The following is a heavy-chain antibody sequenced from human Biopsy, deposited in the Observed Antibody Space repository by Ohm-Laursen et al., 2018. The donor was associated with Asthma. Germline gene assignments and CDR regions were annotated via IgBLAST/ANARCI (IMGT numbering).Heavy chain of an antibody. V-gene: IGHV3-30*03. CDR3: ARSREAYCSGGTCHTSGFDF. D-gene: IGHD2-15*01. CDR2: ISFDGTNR. Sequence: SLRLSCAASGFSFSNYGMHWVRQAPGKGLDWVAVISFDGTNRNYTDSVKGRFTISRDNSRNTLHLEMNSLRAEDTAVYYCARSREAYCSGGTCHTSGFDFWGQGTLVTVSS. CDR1: GFSFSNYG. J-gene: IGHJ4*02.